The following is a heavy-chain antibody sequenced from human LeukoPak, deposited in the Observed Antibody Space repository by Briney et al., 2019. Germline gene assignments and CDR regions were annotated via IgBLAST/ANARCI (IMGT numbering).Heavy chain of an antibody. CDR3: ARGRLHLTGTLSTHWFDP. J-gene: IGHJ5*02. CDR1: GYTFTSYY. D-gene: IGHD1-7*01. Sequence: ASAKVSCKASGYTFTSYYMHWVRQAPGQGLEWMGIINPSGDSTSYAQKFQGRVTMTRDTSTSTVYMELSSLRSEDTAVYYCARGRLHLTGTLSTHWFDPWGEGALVTVSS. V-gene: IGHV1-46*01. CDR2: INPSGDST.